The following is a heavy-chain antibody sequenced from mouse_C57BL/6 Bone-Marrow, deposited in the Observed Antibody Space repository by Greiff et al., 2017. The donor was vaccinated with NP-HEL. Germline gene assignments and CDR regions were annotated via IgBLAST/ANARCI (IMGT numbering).Heavy chain of an antibody. Sequence: VQLQQSGAELVRPGASVKLSCKASGYTFTDYYINWVKQRPGQGLEWIARIYPGSGNTYYNEKFKGKATLTAEKSSSTAYMQLSSLTSEDSAVYFCARDEDTAPLRDWYFDVWGTGTTVTVSS. CDR2: IYPGSGNT. CDR3: ARDEDTAPLRDWYFDV. J-gene: IGHJ1*03. CDR1: GYTFTDYY. V-gene: IGHV1-76*01. D-gene: IGHD3-1*01.